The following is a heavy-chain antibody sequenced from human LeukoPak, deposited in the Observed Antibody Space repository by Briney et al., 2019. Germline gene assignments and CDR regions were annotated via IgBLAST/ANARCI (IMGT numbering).Heavy chain of an antibody. D-gene: IGHD3-22*01. V-gene: IGHV4-39*01. CDR2: IHYSGST. CDR3: ARRLYYGKTFDY. CDR1: GDSISSSSYY. J-gene: IGHJ4*02. Sequence: SETLSLTCTVSGDSISSSSYYWGWLRQPPGKGLEWIGSIHYSGSTYYNPSLKSRVTISVDTSKNQFSLKLSSVTAADTAVYYCARRLYYGKTFDYWGQGTLVTVSS.